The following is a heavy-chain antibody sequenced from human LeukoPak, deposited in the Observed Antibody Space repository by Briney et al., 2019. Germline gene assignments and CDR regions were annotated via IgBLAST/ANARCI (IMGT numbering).Heavy chain of an antibody. D-gene: IGHD1-20*01. CDR3: ARVRYNWNVYAFDI. J-gene: IGHJ3*02. CDR1: GFTFSSYW. V-gene: IGHV3-74*01. Sequence: PGGSLRLSCAASGFTFSSYWMHWVRQAPGKGLVWVSRINSDGSSTSYADSVKGRFTISRDNAKNTLYLQMNSLRAEDTAVYYXARVRYNWNVYAFDIWGQGTMVTVSS. CDR2: INSDGSST.